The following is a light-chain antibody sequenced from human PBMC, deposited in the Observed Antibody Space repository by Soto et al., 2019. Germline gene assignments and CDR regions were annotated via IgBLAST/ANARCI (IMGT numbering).Light chain of an antibody. V-gene: IGLV1-51*01. CDR1: SSNIGGNS. CDR3: GSWDSSLSAYV. Sequence: QSVLTNPPSVSAAPGQKVTISCSGSSSNIGGNSVSWYQQLPGTAPKLLIYDDNKRPSGIPDRFSGSKSGTSATLGITGFQTGDEADYYCGSWDSSLSAYVFGTGTKV. J-gene: IGLJ1*01. CDR2: DDN.